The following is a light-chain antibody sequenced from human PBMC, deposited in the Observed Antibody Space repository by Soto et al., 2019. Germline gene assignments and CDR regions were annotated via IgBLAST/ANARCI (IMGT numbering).Light chain of an antibody. Sequence: DIVLTQSPATLSLSPGQTATLSCRASQSVSSYLAWYQQKAGQAPRIIIYEGSNRATGIPTRFSGSGSGTDFTLTISSLEPEDVAVYYCQQRSNWPPTFGGGTKVDIK. CDR3: QQRSNWPPT. J-gene: IGKJ4*01. CDR2: EGS. CDR1: QSVSSY. V-gene: IGKV3-11*01.